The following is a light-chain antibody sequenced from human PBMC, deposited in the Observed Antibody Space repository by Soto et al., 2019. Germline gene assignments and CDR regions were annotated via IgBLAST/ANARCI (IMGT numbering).Light chain of an antibody. CDR3: QQRSSWRVT. CDR1: QSVSTF. J-gene: IGKJ4*01. V-gene: IGKV3-11*01. CDR2: DAS. Sequence: EIVLTQFPATLSLSPGERAILSCRASQSVSTFLAWYQQKPGQAPRLVVYDASKRATGIPARFSGSGSGTDFTLTISSLEPEDFAVYYCQQRSSWRVTFGGGTKVEIK.